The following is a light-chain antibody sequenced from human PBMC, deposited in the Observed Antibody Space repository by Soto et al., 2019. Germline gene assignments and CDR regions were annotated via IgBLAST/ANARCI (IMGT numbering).Light chain of an antibody. CDR1: SSDVGGYNY. Sequence: QSALTQPASVSGSPGQSITISCTGTSSDVGGYNYVSWYQQHPGKAPKLMIYEVSNRPSGVSNRFSGSKSGNTASLTISGLQAEDEADYCCTSYTSSLTLDMLVGGGTKLTVL. V-gene: IGLV2-14*01. CDR3: TSYTSSLTLDML. CDR2: EVS. J-gene: IGLJ2*01.